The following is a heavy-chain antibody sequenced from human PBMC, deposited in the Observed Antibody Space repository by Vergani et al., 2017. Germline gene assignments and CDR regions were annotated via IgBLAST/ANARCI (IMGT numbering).Heavy chain of an antibody. D-gene: IGHD2-15*01. CDR2: ISYDGTQK. J-gene: IGHJ1*01. V-gene: IGHV3-30*03. CDR3: ATKSCGTPCFQIGYFRE. Sequence: QLHLVESGGGVVQPGRSLRLSCVVSGFTFSYYGMHWVRQAPGKGLEWVAVISYDGTQKYYADSVKGRFTISRDNSKSTLYLQMNSLRTEDTAVYYCATKSCGTPCFQIGYFREWGQGTLVTVSS. CDR1: GFTFSYYG.